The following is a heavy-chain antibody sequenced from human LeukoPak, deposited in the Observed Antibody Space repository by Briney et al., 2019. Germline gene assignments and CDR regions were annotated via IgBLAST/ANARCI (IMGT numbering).Heavy chain of an antibody. J-gene: IGHJ6*02. D-gene: IGHD2-21*01. V-gene: IGHV3-23*01. CDR2: ISGSGGST. CDR3: GKVLITAYSSGYNYYGREV. Sequence: GGSLRLSCAASGFTFGSYAMYWVRQAPGKGLEWVSGISGSGGSTFYADSVKGRFTISRDNSENTVYLQMNSLRAEDTAVYYGGKVLITAYSSGYNYYGREVWGQGPTVTVSS. CDR1: GFTFGSYA.